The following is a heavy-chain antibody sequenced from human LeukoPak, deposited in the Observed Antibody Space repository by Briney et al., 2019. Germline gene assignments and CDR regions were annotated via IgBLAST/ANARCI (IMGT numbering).Heavy chain of an antibody. Sequence: VASVKVSCKASGYTFTSYGISWVRQAPGQGLEWMGWISAYNGNTNYAQKLQGRVTMTTDTSTSTAYMELRSLRSDDTAVYYCARVSDDSSANWFDPWGQGTLVTVSS. V-gene: IGHV1-18*01. CDR1: GYTFTSYG. CDR2: ISAYNGNT. J-gene: IGHJ5*02. CDR3: ARVSDDSSANWFDP. D-gene: IGHD3-22*01.